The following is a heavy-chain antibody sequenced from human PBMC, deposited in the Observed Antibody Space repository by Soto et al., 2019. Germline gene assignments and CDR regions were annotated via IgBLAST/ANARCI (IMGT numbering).Heavy chain of an antibody. V-gene: IGHV1-2*02. Sequence: QVQLVQSGAEVKEPGDSVRVSCEASGYTFTAYYIHWVRQVPGQGLEWMGWINPKFGDTTYAQDFQGRLTMTRDMSISTVYMELSRLTSDDTAIYYCARNMDYYYGPGSGNGHGVWGQGTTVTVFS. D-gene: IGHD3-10*01. CDR3: ARNMDYYYGPGSGNGHGV. J-gene: IGHJ6*02. CDR2: INPKFGDT. CDR1: GYTFTAYY.